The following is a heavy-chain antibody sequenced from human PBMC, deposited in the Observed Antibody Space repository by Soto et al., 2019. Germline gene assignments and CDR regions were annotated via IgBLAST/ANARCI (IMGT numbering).Heavy chain of an antibody. J-gene: IGHJ6*02. CDR2: INHSGST. Sequence: PSETLSLTCAVYGGSFSGYYWSWIRQPPGKGLEWIGEINHSGSTNYNPSLKSRVTISVDTSKNQFSLKLSSVTAADTAVYYCARGLSSYYYGSGSYGGGYYYYGMDVWGPGTTVTVSS. CDR1: GGSFSGYY. V-gene: IGHV4-34*01. D-gene: IGHD3-10*01. CDR3: ARGLSSYYYGSGSYGGGYYYYGMDV.